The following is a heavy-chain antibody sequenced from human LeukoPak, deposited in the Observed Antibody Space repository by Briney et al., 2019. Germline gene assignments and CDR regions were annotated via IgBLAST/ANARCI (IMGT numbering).Heavy chain of an antibody. CDR2: INPNSGGT. Sequence: GASVKVSCKASGYTFTGYYMHWVRQAPGQGLEWMGWINPNSGGTNYAQKFQGWVTMTRDTSISTAYMELSRLRSDDTAVYYCARGNRARGYSYGYFPHIDYWGQGTLVTVSS. CDR3: ARGNRARGYSYGYFPHIDY. CDR1: GYTFTGYY. D-gene: IGHD5-18*01. V-gene: IGHV1-2*04. J-gene: IGHJ4*02.